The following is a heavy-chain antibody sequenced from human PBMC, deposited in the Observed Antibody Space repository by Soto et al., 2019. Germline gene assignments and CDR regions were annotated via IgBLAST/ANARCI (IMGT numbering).Heavy chain of an antibody. V-gene: IGHV3-23*01. CDR1: EFTFSSYA. CDR2: ISYGGGTT. D-gene: IGHD3-22*01. Sequence: GGSLRLSCAASEFTFSSYAMSLVRQAQGKGLEWVSAISYGGGTTYYADSVKGRFTISRDNSKNTLYLQMNSLRAEDTAVYYCAKNPGYYYDSTGYHFDYWGQGTLVTVSS. J-gene: IGHJ4*02. CDR3: AKNPGYYYDSTGYHFDY.